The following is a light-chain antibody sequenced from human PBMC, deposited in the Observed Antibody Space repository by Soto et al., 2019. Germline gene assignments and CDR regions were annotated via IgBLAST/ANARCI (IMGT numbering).Light chain of an antibody. J-gene: IGLJ1*01. Sequence: QSALTQPASVSGSPGQSITISCTGTSSDVGNYNLVSWYQQHPGKAPKLMIYEDSKRPSGVSNRCSGSKSGSTASLTISGIQAEDEADYYCCSYAGSGTYVFGTGTKVTVL. V-gene: IGLV2-23*01. CDR1: SSDVGNYNL. CDR3: CSYAGSGTYV. CDR2: EDS.